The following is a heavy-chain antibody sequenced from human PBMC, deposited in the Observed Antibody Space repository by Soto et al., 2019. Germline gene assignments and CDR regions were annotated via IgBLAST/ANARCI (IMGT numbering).Heavy chain of an antibody. J-gene: IGHJ4*02. D-gene: IGHD3-22*01. CDR1: GFTFSSHA. V-gene: IGHV3-64*01. Sequence: GGPLRPSCAASGFTFSSHATHWVRQARRKGLEYVSAISSNGGSTYYANSVKGRFTISRDKSKNTLYLQMGSLRAEDMAVYYCARENFFTTAYCFDYWGQGTLVTVSS. CDR2: ISSNGGST. CDR3: ARENFFTTAYCFDY.